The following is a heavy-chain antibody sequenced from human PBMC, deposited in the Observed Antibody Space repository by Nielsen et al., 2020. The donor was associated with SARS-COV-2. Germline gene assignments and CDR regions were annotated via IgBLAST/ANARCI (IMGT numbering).Heavy chain of an antibody. V-gene: IGHV3-23*01. D-gene: IGHD1-26*01. CDR1: GFTCISYA. J-gene: IGHJ6*02. CDR3: AKDGRGGSYYRDYYGMDV. Sequence: GESLKISCAASGFTCISYAMSWVRQAPGKGLEWVSAISGSGGSTYYADSVKGRFTISRDNSKNTLYLQMNSLRAEDTAVYYCAKDGRGGSYYRDYYGMDVWGQGTTVTVSS. CDR2: ISGSGGST.